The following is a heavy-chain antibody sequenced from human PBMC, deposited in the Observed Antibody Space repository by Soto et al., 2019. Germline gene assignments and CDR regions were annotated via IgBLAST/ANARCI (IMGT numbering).Heavy chain of an antibody. J-gene: IGHJ6*03. CDR1: GFTFSSYA. CDR3: ARDPRYGGGGSCQLYYIDV. V-gene: IGHV3-64*01. D-gene: IGHD2-15*01. Sequence: EVQLVESGGGLVQPGGSLRLSCAASGFTFSSYAMHWVRQAPGKGLEYVSAISSNGGSTYYANSVKGRFTISRDNSKNSLYLQMGSLGAVDMAVYYCARDPRYGGGGSCQLYYIDVWGKGTTVTVSS. CDR2: ISSNGGST.